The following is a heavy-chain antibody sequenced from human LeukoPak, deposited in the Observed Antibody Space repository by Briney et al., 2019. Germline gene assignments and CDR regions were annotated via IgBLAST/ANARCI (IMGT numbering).Heavy chain of an antibody. CDR1: GFHFKKFA. CDR2: IIGSGNST. CDR3: AKSRGTSYHVFFDY. J-gene: IGHJ4*02. V-gene: IGHV3-23*01. Sequence: GGSLNLSCSASGFHFKKFAMAWVRQAPGKGLEWISAIIGSGNSTYYADSVRGRFTISRHNSKNTQFLQMSGLRVEDTAVYFCAKSRGTSYHVFFDYWGQGALVTVSS. D-gene: IGHD1-26*01.